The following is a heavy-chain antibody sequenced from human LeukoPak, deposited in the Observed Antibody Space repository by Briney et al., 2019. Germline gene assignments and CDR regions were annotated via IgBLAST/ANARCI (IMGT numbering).Heavy chain of an antibody. J-gene: IGHJ6*02. Sequence: GRSLRLSCAASGFTFSSYSMNWVRQAPGKGLEWVSSISSSSSYIYYADSVKGRFTISRDNAKNSLYLQMNSLRAEDTAVYYCASPPPRLRSYGMDVWGQGTTVTVSS. V-gene: IGHV3-21*01. CDR2: ISSSSSYI. CDR1: GFTFSSYS. D-gene: IGHD4-17*01. CDR3: ASPPPRLRSYGMDV.